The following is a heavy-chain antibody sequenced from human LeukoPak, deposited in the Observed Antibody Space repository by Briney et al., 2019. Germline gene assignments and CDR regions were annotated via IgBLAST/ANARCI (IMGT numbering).Heavy chain of an antibody. D-gene: IGHD4-17*01. CDR2: MDYSGST. CDR3: ARHGGDYTFDY. V-gene: IGHV4-59*08. CDR1: GCSISSYY. Sequence: SETLSLTCTVSGCSISSYYWSWIRQPPGKGLEWIAYMDYSGSTFYNPSLKSRVSTSVDTSKNQFSLKVRSVTAADTAVYYCARHGGDYTFDYWGQGTLVTVSS. J-gene: IGHJ4*02.